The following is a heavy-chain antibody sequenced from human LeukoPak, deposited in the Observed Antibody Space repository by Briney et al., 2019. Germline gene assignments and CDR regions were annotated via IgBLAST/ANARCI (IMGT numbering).Heavy chain of an antibody. V-gene: IGHV4-61*08. Sequence: SETLSLTCTVSGASVGSAGYYWSWIRQPPGRGLEWIGYIYYISNTNYNPSLKSRVTMSLNPSKNQFSLKLNSVTAADTAMYYCARTQSQSGSYRYYFGYWGQGTLVTVSS. CDR1: GASVGSAGYY. CDR2: IYYISNT. D-gene: IGHD1-26*01. CDR3: ARTQSQSGSYRYYFGY. J-gene: IGHJ4*02.